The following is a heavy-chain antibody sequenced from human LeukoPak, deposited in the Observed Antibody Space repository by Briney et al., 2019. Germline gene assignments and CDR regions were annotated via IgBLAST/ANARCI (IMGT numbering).Heavy chain of an antibody. CDR3: AKPLGNIHPVAVAFDY. Sequence: GGSLRLSCAASGFTLSSYAMSWVRQAPGKGLEWVSGISGSGGSTYYADSVKGRFTISRDNSKNTLYLQMNGLRAEDTAVYYCAKPLGNIHPVAVAFDYWGQGTLVTVSS. D-gene: IGHD6-19*01. CDR1: GFTLSSYA. V-gene: IGHV3-23*01. J-gene: IGHJ4*02. CDR2: ISGSGGST.